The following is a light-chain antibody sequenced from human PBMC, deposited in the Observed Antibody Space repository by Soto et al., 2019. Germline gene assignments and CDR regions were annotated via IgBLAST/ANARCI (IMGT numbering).Light chain of an antibody. Sequence: EIVLTQSPCTLSLSPGERATLSCRASQSVTSTYLAWYHQKPGQAPRLLIYGVSSRATGIPDRFSGSGSGTDFTLTISRLEPEDSAVYFCQHYGNFLWTFGQGTKVDIK. V-gene: IGKV3-20*01. CDR1: QSVTSTY. CDR3: QHYGNFLWT. CDR2: GVS. J-gene: IGKJ1*01.